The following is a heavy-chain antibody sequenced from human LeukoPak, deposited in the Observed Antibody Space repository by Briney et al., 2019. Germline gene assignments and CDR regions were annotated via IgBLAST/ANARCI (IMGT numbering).Heavy chain of an antibody. J-gene: IGHJ4*02. CDR2: IYYSGST. CDR1: GGSISSSSYY. CDR3: ARGFTGQWLGVPFDY. V-gene: IGHV4-39*07. D-gene: IGHD6-19*01. Sequence: SETLSLTCTVSGGSISSSSYYWGWIRQPPGKGLEWIGSIYYSGSTYYNPSLKSRVTISVDTSKNQFSMKLSSVTAADTAVYYCARGFTGQWLGVPFDYWGQGTLVTVSS.